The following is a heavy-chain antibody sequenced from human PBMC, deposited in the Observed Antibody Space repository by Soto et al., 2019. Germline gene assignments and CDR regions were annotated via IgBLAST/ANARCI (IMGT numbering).Heavy chain of an antibody. V-gene: IGHV1-18*01. J-gene: IGHJ6*02. CDR3: AREDRITIFGVGYYYYGMDV. Sequence: ASVKVSCKASGYTFTSYGISWVRQAPGQGLEWMGWISAYNGNTNYAQKLQGRVTMTTDTSTSTAYMELRSLSSDDTAVYYCAREDRITIFGVGYYYYGMDVWGQGTTVTVSS. CDR2: ISAYNGNT. CDR1: GYTFTSYG. D-gene: IGHD3-3*01.